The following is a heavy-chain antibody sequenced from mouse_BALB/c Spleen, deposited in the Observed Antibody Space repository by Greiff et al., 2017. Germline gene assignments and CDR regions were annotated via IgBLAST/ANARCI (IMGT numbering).Heavy chain of an antibody. Sequence: EVQLQESGAELVKPGASVKLSCTASGFTIKDTYMHWVKQRPEQGLEWIGRIDPANGNTKYDPKFQGKATITADTSSNTAYLQLSSLTSEDTAVYYCARAVVALPEFAYWGQGTLVTVSA. V-gene: IGHV14-3*02. CDR1: GFTIKDTY. D-gene: IGHD1-1*01. J-gene: IGHJ3*01. CDR3: ARAVVALPEFAY. CDR2: IDPANGNT.